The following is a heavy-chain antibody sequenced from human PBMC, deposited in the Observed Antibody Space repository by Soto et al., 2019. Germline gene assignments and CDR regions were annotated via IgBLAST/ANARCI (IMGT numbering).Heavy chain of an antibody. CDR2: RQAGSGNT. Sequence: ASVQVSSKVPGFTFPNYVLYWVRPAPVLGLEWMGRRQAGSGNTSYCEECQGRVTITAGAPASTVYIAKSSLKYEDTAVYYCARDVFYRFRSASPSYFFDFWGQGSMVTVSS. J-gene: IGHJ4*02. D-gene: IGHD6-25*01. CDR3: ARDVFYRFRSASPSYFFDF. CDR1: GFTFPNYV. V-gene: IGHV1-3*01.